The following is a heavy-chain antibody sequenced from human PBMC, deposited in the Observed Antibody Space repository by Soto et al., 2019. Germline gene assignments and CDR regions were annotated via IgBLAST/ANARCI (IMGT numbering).Heavy chain of an antibody. Sequence: EVQLLESGGGLVQPGGSLRLSCAASGFTFSSYAMSWVRQAPGKGLEWVSAISGSGGSTYYADSVKGRFTISRDNSKNTPSREMNSLRAEDTDVYYCSKDITIVGVPPPNDWFDPWGEGTLVTVSS. CDR2: ISGSGGST. CDR1: GFTFSSYA. CDR3: SKDITIVGVPPPNDWFDP. D-gene: IGHD3-3*01. V-gene: IGHV3-23*01. J-gene: IGHJ5*02.